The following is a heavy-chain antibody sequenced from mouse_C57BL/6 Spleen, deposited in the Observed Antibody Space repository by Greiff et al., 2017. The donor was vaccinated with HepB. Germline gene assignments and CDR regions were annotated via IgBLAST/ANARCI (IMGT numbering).Heavy chain of an antibody. CDR1: GYTFTDYY. D-gene: IGHD1-1*01. V-gene: IGHV1-19*01. J-gene: IGHJ2*01. CDR2: INPYNGGT. CDR3: ARSLYGSSHYFDY. Sequence: VQLKQSGPVLVKPGASVKMSCKASGYTFTDYYMNWVKQSHGKSLEWIGVINPYNGGTSYNQKFKGKATLTVDKSSSTAYMELNSLTSEDSAVYYCARSLYGSSHYFDYWGQGTTLTVSS.